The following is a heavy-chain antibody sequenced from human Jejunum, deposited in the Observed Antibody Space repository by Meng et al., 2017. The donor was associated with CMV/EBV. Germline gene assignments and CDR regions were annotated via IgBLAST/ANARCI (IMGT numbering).Heavy chain of an antibody. J-gene: IGHJ5*02. CDR2: TSPDSSDT. Sequence: ASGLILSASYMYWVSQVPGGGLVWVSRTSPDSSDTVYADSVKGRYTVSREGAKNTLYLQMGSLRADDRAVYYCARASIRGWCNWFDPWGQGTLVTVSS. CDR3: ARASIRGWCNWFDP. CDR1: GLILSASY. D-gene: IGHD6-19*01. V-gene: IGHV3-74*01.